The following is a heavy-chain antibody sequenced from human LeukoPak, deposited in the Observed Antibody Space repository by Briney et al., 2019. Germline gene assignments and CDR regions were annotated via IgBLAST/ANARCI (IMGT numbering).Heavy chain of an antibody. CDR2: IYESGRT. V-gene: IGHV4-39*01. J-gene: IGHJ4*02. D-gene: IGHD6-13*01. CDR3: ARGDSSSWSLFYY. Sequence: PSETLSLTCTVSGGSISSGYHYWGWIRQPPGKGLEWIGSIYESGRTHYNPSLRSRITISVDTSKNQFSLELSSVTAADTPVYYCARGDSSSWSLFYYWGQGTLVTVSS. CDR1: GGSISSGYHY.